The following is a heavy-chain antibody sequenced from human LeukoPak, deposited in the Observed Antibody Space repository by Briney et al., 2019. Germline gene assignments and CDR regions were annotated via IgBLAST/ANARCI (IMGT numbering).Heavy chain of an antibody. CDR2: IYYSGST. CDR3: ARLEDYTGDAFDI. D-gene: IGHD4-11*01. Sequence: SETLSLTCTVSGGSISSSSYYWGWIRQPPGKGLEWIGSIYYSGSTYYNPSPKSRVTISVDTSKNQFSLKLSSVTAADTAVYYCARLEDYTGDAFDIWGQGTMVTVSS. V-gene: IGHV4-39*01. CDR1: GGSISSSSYY. J-gene: IGHJ3*02.